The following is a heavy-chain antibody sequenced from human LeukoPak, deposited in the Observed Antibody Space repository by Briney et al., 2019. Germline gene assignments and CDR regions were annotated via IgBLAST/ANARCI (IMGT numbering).Heavy chain of an antibody. Sequence: PGGSLRLSCAASGFTFSTCSMNWVRQAPGKGLEWVSSISSSTSYIYYADSVKGRFTISRDNARNTLYLQMSSLRAGDTAVYYCGGSEDGYIDYWGQGTLVTVSS. CDR3: GGSEDGYIDY. V-gene: IGHV3-21*01. CDR1: GFTFSTCS. CDR2: ISSSTSYI. D-gene: IGHD5-24*01. J-gene: IGHJ4*02.